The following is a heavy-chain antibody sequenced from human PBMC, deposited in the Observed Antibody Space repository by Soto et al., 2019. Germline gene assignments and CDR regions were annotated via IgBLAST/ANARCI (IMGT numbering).Heavy chain of an antibody. CDR2: IVVGSGST. CDR3: AKDRGSMITFGGVIVIRPHDY. V-gene: IGHV1-58*01. CDR1: GFTFTSSA. Sequence: SVKVSCKASGFTFTSSAVQWVRQARGQRLEWIGWIVVGSGSTYYADSVKGRFTISRNNSKNTLYLQMNSLRAEDTAVYYCAKDRGSMITFGGVIVIRPHDYWGQGTLVTVSS. D-gene: IGHD3-16*02. J-gene: IGHJ4*02.